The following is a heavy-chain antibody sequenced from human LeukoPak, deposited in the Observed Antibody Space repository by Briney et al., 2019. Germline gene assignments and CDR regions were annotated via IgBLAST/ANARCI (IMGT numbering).Heavy chain of an antibody. D-gene: IGHD6-13*01. CDR3: ARARRNLKIAAVDAFDI. V-gene: IGHV4-39*07. Sequence: PSETLSLTCTVSGGSISSSSYYWGWIRQPPGKGLEWIGSIYYSGSTYYNPSLKSRVTISVDTSKNQFSLKLSSVTAADTAVYYRARARRNLKIAAVDAFDIWGQGTVVTVSS. CDR1: GGSISSSSYY. CDR2: IYYSGST. J-gene: IGHJ3*02.